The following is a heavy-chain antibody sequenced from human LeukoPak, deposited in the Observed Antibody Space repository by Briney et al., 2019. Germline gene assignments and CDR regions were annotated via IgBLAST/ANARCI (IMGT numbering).Heavy chain of an antibody. CDR2: INPNSGGT. CDR1: GYTFTGYY. CDR3: ARSSGLGELNWNDEGRWFDP. J-gene: IGHJ5*02. Sequence: ASVKVSRKASGYTFTGYYMHWVRQAPGQGLEWMGWINPNSGGTNYAQKFQGRVTMTRDTSISTAYMELSRLRSDDTAVYYCARSSGLGELNWNDEGRWFDPWGQGTLVTVSS. D-gene: IGHD1-1*01. V-gene: IGHV1-2*02.